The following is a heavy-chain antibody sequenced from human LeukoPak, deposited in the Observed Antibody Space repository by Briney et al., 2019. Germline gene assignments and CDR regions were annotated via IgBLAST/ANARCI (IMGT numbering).Heavy chain of an antibody. J-gene: IGHJ4*02. CDR2: IWYDGSNK. Sequence: GGSLRLSCAASGFTFSSYGMHWVRQAPGKGLEWVAVIWYDGSNKYYADSVKGRFTISRDNSKNTLYLQMNSLRAEDTAVYYCAKDPGTYNYDSSYYTGWGQGTLVTVSS. V-gene: IGHV3-33*06. CDR1: GFTFSSYG. D-gene: IGHD3-22*01. CDR3: AKDPGTYNYDSSYYTG.